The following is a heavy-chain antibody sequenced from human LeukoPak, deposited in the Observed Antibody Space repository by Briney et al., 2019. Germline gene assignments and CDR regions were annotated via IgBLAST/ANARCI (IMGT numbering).Heavy chain of an antibody. J-gene: IGHJ4*02. V-gene: IGHV4-59*01. CDR1: GGSISSYY. Sequence: SETLSLTCTVSGGSISSYYWSWIRQPPGKGLEWIGYIYYSGSTNYNPSLKSRVTISVDTSKNQFSLKLSSVTAADTAVYYCARDRQMGGFDYRGQGTLVTVSS. CDR2: IYYSGST. CDR3: ARDRQMGGFDY. D-gene: IGHD5-24*01.